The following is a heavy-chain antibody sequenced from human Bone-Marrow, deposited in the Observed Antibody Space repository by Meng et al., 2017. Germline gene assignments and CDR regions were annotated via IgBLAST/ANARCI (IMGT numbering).Heavy chain of an antibody. V-gene: IGHV2-26*01. J-gene: IGHJ6*02. D-gene: IGHD3-22*01. CDR1: GFSLSNARMG. CDR2: IFSNDEK. CDR3: ARIGGSSGYFSYYYYGMDV. Sequence: SGPTLVKPTETLTLTCTVSGFSLSNARMGVSWIRQPPGKALEWLAHIFSNDEKSYSTSLKSRLTISKDTSKSQVVLTITNMDPVDTATYYCARIGGSSGYFSYYYYGMDVWGQGTTVTVSS.